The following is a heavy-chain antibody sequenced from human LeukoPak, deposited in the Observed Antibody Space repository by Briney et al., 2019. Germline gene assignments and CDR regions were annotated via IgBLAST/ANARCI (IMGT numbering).Heavy chain of an antibody. V-gene: IGHV3-21*01. Sequence: GGSLRLSCAASGFTLSSYSMNWVRQAPGKGLEWVSSISSSSSYIYYADSVKGRFTISRDNAKNSLYLQMNSLRAEDTAVYYCATYGSGSYFRNLAEYFQHWGQGTLVTVSS. CDR3: ATYGSGSYFRNLAEYFQH. D-gene: IGHD3-10*01. CDR1: GFTLSSYS. J-gene: IGHJ1*01. CDR2: ISSSSSYI.